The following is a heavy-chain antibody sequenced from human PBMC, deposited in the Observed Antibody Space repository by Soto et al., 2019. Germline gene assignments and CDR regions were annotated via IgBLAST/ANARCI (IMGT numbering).Heavy chain of an antibody. Sequence: SETLSLTCTVSGGSISSSSYYCAWIRQPPGKGPEWIGSIYYSGSTYYNPSLKCRVTISVDTSKNQFSLKLSSVTAADTAVYYCARHNFGSGSYYRFPYYGMDVWGQGTTVT. J-gene: IGHJ6*02. D-gene: IGHD3-10*01. CDR1: GGSISSSSYY. CDR2: IYYSGST. CDR3: ARHNFGSGSYYRFPYYGMDV. V-gene: IGHV4-39*01.